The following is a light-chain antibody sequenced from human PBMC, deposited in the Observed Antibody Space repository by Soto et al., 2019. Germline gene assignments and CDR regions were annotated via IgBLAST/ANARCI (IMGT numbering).Light chain of an antibody. CDR2: AAS. Sequence: DIQMTQSPSSLSTSVGDRVTITCRASQSISSYLNWYQQKAGKAPKLLIFAASTLQSDVPSRVSGSGSGTDFTLTINSLQPEDFASYFCQQTYSTPWTFGQGTKVNIK. CDR1: QSISSY. J-gene: IGKJ1*01. CDR3: QQTYSTPWT. V-gene: IGKV1-39*01.